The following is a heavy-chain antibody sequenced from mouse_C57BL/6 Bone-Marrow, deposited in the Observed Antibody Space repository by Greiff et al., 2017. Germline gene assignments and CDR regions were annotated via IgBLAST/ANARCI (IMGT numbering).Heavy chain of an antibody. D-gene: IGHD1-1*01. CDR2: IYPRDGST. CDR3: ARLEFAGSSGDWYFDV. J-gene: IGHJ1*03. CDR1: GYTFTSYD. V-gene: IGHV1-85*01. Sequence: VQLQQSGPELVKPGASVKLSCKASGYTFTSYDINWVKQRPGQGLEWIGWIYPRDGSTKYNEKFKGKATLTVDTSSSTAYMELHSLTSEDSAVYFCARLEFAGSSGDWYFDVWGTGTTGTVSS.